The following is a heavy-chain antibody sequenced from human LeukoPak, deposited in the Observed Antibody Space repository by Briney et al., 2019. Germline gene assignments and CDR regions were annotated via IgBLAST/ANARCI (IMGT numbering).Heavy chain of an antibody. CDR3: ARRRGYTAGGAFDI. CDR2: IFPGDSDT. D-gene: IGHD3-3*01. CDR1: GYSFTSYW. J-gene: IGHJ3*02. Sequence: PGESLKISCKGSGYSFTSYWIGWVRQMPGKGLEWMGVIFPGDSDTTYSPSFQGQVSISADRSISTAYLQWSSLKASDTALYFCARRRGYTAGGAFDIWGQGTMVTVSS. V-gene: IGHV5-51*01.